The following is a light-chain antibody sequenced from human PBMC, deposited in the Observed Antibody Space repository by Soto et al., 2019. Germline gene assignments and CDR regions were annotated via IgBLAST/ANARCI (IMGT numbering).Light chain of an antibody. CDR3: QQRSNWPGT. J-gene: IGKJ1*01. CDR1: QSVSSY. V-gene: IGKV3-11*01. CDR2: DAS. Sequence: EIVLTQSPATLSLSPGERATLSCSASQSVSSYLAWYQQKPGQAPRLLISDASNRATGIPARFSGSGSGTDFTLTISSLAPEDFAVYYCQQRSNWPGTFGQGTKVDIK.